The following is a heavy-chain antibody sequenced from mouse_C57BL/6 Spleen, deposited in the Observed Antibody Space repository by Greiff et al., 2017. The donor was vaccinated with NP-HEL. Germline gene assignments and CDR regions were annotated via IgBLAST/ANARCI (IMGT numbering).Heavy chain of an antibody. D-gene: IGHD1-1*01. CDR2: ISSGGDYI. V-gene: IGHV5-9-1*02. Sequence: EVMLVESGEGLVKPGGSLKLSCAASGFTFSSYAMSWVRQTPEKRLEWVAYISSGGDYIYYADTVKGRFTISRDNARNTLYLQMSSLKSEDTAMYYCTRDRDYGFYYFDYWGQGTTLTVSS. CDR3: TRDRDYGFYYFDY. J-gene: IGHJ2*01. CDR1: GFTFSSYA.